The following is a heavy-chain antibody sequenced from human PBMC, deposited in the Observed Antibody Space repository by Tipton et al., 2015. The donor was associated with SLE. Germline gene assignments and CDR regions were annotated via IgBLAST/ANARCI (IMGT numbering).Heavy chain of an antibody. CDR1: GFTLSNYE. Sequence: LRLSCVASGFTLSNYEMSWVRQAPGKGLEWIGRAYTTGSPYYNPSLESRVAISMDTSKNQFSLKLTAVTAADTAVYYCARTLDALDIWGQGTMVTVSS. CDR2: AYTTGSP. J-gene: IGHJ3*02. CDR3: ARTLDALDI. V-gene: IGHV4-59*10.